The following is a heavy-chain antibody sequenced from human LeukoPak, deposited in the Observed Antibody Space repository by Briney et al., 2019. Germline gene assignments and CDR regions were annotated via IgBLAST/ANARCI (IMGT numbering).Heavy chain of an antibody. J-gene: IGHJ4*02. D-gene: IGHD2-2*01. CDR3: AKDIVLVPAATPDDY. V-gene: IGHV3-30*02. CDR2: IRYDGSNK. Sequence: GGSLRLSCAASGFTFSSYGMHWVRQAPGKGLEWVAFIRYDGSNKYYADSVKGRFTISRDNSKNTLYLQMNSLRAEDTAVYYCAKDIVLVPAATPDDYWGQGTLVTVSS. CDR1: GFTFSSYG.